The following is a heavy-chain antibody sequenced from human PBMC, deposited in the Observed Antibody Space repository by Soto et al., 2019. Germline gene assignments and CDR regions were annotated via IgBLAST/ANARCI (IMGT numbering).Heavy chain of an antibody. CDR2: ISGSGGST. Sequence: EVQLLESGGGLVQPGGSLRLSCAASGFTFSSYAMSWVRQAPGKGLEWVSAISGSGGSTYYADSVKGRFTISRDNSKNTLYLPMNSLRAEDTAVYYCAKDQGWSGYYYYYYMDVWGKGTTVTVSS. D-gene: IGHD6-19*01. J-gene: IGHJ6*03. CDR1: GFTFSSYA. V-gene: IGHV3-23*01. CDR3: AKDQGWSGYYYYYYMDV.